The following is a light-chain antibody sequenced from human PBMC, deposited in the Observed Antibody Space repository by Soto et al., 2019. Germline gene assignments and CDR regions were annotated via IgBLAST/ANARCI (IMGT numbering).Light chain of an antibody. Sequence: VLTQTPLSSPVTLGQPASISCRSSRSLVYSDGNTYLSWLQQRPGQPPRLLIYQVSNRFSGVPDRFSGSGAWKDVTLKISRVEAEDVGVSASVQFSHFPRTFGQGTKVEIK. J-gene: IGKJ1*01. CDR1: RSLVYSDGNTY. CDR2: QVS. CDR3: VQFSHFPRT. V-gene: IGKV2-24*01.